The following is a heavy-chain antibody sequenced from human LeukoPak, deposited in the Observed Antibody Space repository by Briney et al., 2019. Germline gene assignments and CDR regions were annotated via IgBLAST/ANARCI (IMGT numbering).Heavy chain of an antibody. D-gene: IGHD3-3*01. J-gene: IGHJ4*02. CDR1: GFTFSSYW. V-gene: IGHV3-7*01. Sequence: SGGSLRLSCAASGFTFSSYWMSWVRQAPGKGLEWVANIKQDGSEKYCVDSVKGRFTISRDNAKNSLYLQMNSLRAEDTAVYYCARETYYDFWSGPYFDYWGQGTLVTVSS. CDR2: IKQDGSEK. CDR3: ARETYYDFWSGPYFDY.